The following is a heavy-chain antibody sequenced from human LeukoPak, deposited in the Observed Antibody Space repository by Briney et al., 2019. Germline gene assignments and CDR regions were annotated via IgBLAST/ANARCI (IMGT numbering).Heavy chain of an antibody. CDR2: ISSSSSYI. J-gene: IGHJ3*02. D-gene: IGHD5-24*01. V-gene: IGHV3-21*01. CDR3: ASLTRWLQWEKGDAFDI. Sequence: GGSLRLSCAASGFTFSSYSMNWVRHAPGKGLEWVSSISSSSSYIYYADSVKGRFTISRDNAKNSLYLQMNSLRAEDTAVYYCASLTRWLQWEKGDAFDIWGQGTMVTVSS. CDR1: GFTFSSYS.